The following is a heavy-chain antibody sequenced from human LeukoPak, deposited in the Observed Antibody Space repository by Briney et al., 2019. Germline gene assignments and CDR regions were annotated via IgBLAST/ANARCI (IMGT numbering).Heavy chain of an antibody. CDR1: GGSISSSSYY. V-gene: IGHV4-39*01. J-gene: IGHJ4*02. CDR2: IYYSGST. Sequence: SETLSLTCTVSGGSISSSSYYWGWIRQPPGKGLEWIGSIYYSGSTYYNPSLKSRVTISVDTSKNQFSLTLSSVTAADTAVYYCARLSQEMWFGPYYFDYWGQGTLVTVSS. CDR3: ARLSQEMWFGPYYFDY. D-gene: IGHD3-10*01.